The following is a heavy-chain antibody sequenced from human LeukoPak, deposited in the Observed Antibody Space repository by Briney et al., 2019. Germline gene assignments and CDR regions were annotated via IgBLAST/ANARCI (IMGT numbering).Heavy chain of an antibody. Sequence: GGSLRLSCAASGFTFSSYAMSWVRQAPGKGLEGVSAISGSGGSTYYADSVKGRFTISRDNSKNTLYLQMNSLRAEDTAVYYCAKESYYYDSSGYYYGSFGYWGQGTLVTVSS. CDR2: ISGSGGST. CDR1: GFTFSSYA. D-gene: IGHD3-22*01. J-gene: IGHJ4*02. V-gene: IGHV3-23*01. CDR3: AKESYYYDSSGYYYGSFGY.